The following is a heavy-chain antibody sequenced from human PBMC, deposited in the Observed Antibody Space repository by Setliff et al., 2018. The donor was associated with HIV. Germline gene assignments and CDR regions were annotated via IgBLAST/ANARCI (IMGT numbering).Heavy chain of an antibody. D-gene: IGHD3-9*01. J-gene: IGHJ4*02. CDR2: IYHSGST. Sequence: SETLSLTCTVSGGSISSGGYYWSWIRQRPGKGLEWIGYIYHSGSTYYNPSLKSRIKISVDMSKNQFSLRLSSVTAADTAMYYCAREGTLTGFYKGGPDYWGQGTLVTVSS. CDR1: GGSISSGGYY. CDR3: AREGTLTGFYKGGPDY. V-gene: IGHV4-31*03.